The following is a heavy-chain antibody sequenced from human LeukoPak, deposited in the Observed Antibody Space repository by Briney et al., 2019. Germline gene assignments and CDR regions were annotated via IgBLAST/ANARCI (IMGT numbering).Heavy chain of an antibody. CDR1: GYSFTNYW. Sequence: GESLKISCKGSGYSFTNYWIGWVRQMPGKGLEWMGIIYPGDSDTIYSPSFQGQVTISADKSINTAYLQWSSLKASDTAIYYCVRLWDNCFDFWGQGTLVTVSS. V-gene: IGHV5-51*01. CDR2: IYPGDSDT. D-gene: IGHD3-16*01. CDR3: VRLWDNCFDF. J-gene: IGHJ5*01.